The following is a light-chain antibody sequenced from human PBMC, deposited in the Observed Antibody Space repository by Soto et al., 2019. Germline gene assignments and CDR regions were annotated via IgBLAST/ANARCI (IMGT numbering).Light chain of an antibody. CDR3: QQSNDLVS. V-gene: IGKV1-5*01. Sequence: DIQMTQSPSTVSAYVGDSVTITCRASQSITTWLAWYQQRPGKAPKLLIYDVSSLQSGVPSRFSGSGSGTEFTLTTSSLQPDDFATYYCQQSNDLVSFGQGTRLEIK. CDR1: QSITTW. CDR2: DVS. J-gene: IGKJ5*01.